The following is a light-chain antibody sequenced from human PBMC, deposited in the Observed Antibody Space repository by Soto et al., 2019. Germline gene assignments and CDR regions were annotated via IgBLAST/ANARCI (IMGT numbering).Light chain of an antibody. CDR2: DVS. Sequence: QSALTQPASVSGSPGQSITISCIGTSNDVGAYNYVSWYQQHPGKAPKLMIYDVSNRPSGVSNRFSGSKSGNTASLTISGLQAEDEADYYCSSYTSSITRVFGTGTKVTAL. CDR3: SSYTSSITRV. V-gene: IGLV2-14*01. CDR1: SNDVGAYNY. J-gene: IGLJ1*01.